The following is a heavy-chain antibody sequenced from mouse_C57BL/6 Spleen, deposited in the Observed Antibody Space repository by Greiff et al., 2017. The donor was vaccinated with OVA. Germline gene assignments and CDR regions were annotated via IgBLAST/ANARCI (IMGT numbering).Heavy chain of an antibody. CDR3: AREYYGRGYGCAY. CDR1: GYAFSSSW. J-gene: IGHJ3*01. D-gene: IGHD1-1*01. V-gene: IGHV1-82*01. Sequence: VQRVESGPELVKPGASVKISCKASGYAFSSSWMNWVKQRPGKGLEWIGRIYPGDGDTNYNGKFKGKATLTADKSSSTAYMQLSSLTSEDSAVYFCAREYYGRGYGCAYWGEGTLVTVSA. CDR2: IYPGDGDT.